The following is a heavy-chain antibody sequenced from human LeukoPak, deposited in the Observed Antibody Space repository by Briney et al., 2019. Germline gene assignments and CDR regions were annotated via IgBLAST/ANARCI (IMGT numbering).Heavy chain of an antibody. CDR2: IKSDGSTT. J-gene: IGHJ5*02. CDR3: ARDPGHGQRWSPFDP. Sequence: PGGSLRLSCVASGFTFSGYWMHWVRQAPGKGLVWVSRIKSDGSTTTYADSVKGRFTTSRDNAKNTLYLQMNSLTAEDTAVYYCARDPGHGQRWSPFDPWGQGTLVTVSS. V-gene: IGHV3-74*01. D-gene: IGHD1-1*01. CDR1: GFTFSGYW.